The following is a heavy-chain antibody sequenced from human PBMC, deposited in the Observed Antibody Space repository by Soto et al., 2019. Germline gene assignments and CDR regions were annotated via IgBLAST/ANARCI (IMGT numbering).Heavy chain of an antibody. D-gene: IGHD3-10*01. CDR1: GFTFSSYA. CDR2: ISGSGGST. CDR3: AKGRVRGVIIAYDAFDI. V-gene: IGHV3-23*01. J-gene: IGHJ3*02. Sequence: GGSLRLSCAASGFTFSSYAMSWVRQAPGKGLEWVSAISGSGGSTYYADSVKGRFTISRDNSKNTLYLQMNSLRAEGKAVYYCAKGRVRGVIIAYDAFDIWGQGTMVTVSS.